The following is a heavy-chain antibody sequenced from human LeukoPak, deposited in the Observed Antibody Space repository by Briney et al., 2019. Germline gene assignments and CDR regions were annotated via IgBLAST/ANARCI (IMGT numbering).Heavy chain of an antibody. CDR2: ISWDGGST. V-gene: IGHV3-43D*03. Sequence: GGSLRLSCAASGFTFSDYAMHWVRQAPGKGLEWVSLISWDGGSTYYADSVKGRFTISRDNSKNSLYLQMNSLRAEDTALYYCAKDQSPYDSSGLDYWGQGTLVTVSS. D-gene: IGHD3-22*01. CDR1: GFTFSDYA. CDR3: AKDQSPYDSSGLDY. J-gene: IGHJ4*02.